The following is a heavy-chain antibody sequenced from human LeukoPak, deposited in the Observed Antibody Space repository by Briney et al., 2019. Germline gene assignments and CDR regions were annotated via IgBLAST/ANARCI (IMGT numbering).Heavy chain of an antibody. CDR3: AMPEGFAFDI. Sequence: GSLRLSCAASGFTFSNYWMHWIRQPPGKGLEWIGSIYYSGSTYYNPSLKSRVTISVDTSKNQFSLKLSSVTAADTAVYYCAMPEGFAFDIWGQGTMVTVSS. J-gene: IGHJ3*02. V-gene: IGHV4-39*01. D-gene: IGHD1-14*01. CDR2: IYYSGST. CDR1: GFTFSNYW.